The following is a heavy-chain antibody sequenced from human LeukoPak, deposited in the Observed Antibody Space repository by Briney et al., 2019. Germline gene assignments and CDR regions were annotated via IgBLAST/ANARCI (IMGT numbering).Heavy chain of an antibody. Sequence: GGSLRLSCAASGFTFSNAWMSWVRQAPGKGLEWVGRIKSKTDGGTTDYAAPVKGRFTISRDDSKNTLYLQMNSLKTEDTAVYYCTTDTRYSSSWYGYYYYYMDVWGKGTTVTVSS. CDR2: IKSKTDGGTT. CDR3: TTDTRYSSSWYGYYYYYMDV. V-gene: IGHV3-15*01. D-gene: IGHD6-13*01. J-gene: IGHJ6*03. CDR1: GFTFSNAW.